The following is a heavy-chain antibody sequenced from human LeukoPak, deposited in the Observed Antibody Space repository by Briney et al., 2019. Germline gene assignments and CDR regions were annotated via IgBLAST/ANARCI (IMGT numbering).Heavy chain of an antibody. CDR2: IWYDGSSK. J-gene: IGHJ4*02. V-gene: IGHV3-33*06. D-gene: IGHD6-19*01. CDR3: AKGAYSSGWYAVDY. CDR1: GLTFGSYG. Sequence: GGSLRLSCAASGLTFGSYGMHWVRQAPGKGLEWVTVIWYDGSSKYYADSVKGRFTISRDNSKNTLYLQMNSLRAEDTAVYYCAKGAYSSGWYAVDYWGQGTLVTVSA.